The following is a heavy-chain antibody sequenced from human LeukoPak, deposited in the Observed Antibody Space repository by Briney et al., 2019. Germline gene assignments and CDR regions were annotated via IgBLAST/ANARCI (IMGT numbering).Heavy chain of an antibody. J-gene: IGHJ4*02. CDR1: GGSISSGSCS. CDR3: ARASSYQLLTY. V-gene: IGHV4-61*02. CDR2: IYTSGTT. D-gene: IGHD2-2*01. Sequence: PSETLSLTCTVSGGSISSGSCSWSWIRQPAGKELEWIGRIYTSGTTNYNPSLKSRVTISVDTSKNQFSLKLNSVTAADTAVYYCARASSYQLLTYWGQGTLVTVSS.